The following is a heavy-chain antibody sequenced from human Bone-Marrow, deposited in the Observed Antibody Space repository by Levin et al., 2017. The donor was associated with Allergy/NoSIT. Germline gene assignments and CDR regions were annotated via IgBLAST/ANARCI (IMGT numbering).Heavy chain of an antibody. CDR2: IYRSGST. Sequence: KASETLSLTCAVSGYSITSGYYWGWIRQPPGKGLEWIGSIYRSGSTYYNPSLKSRVTISLDTSKNQVSLKLESVTAADTAVYYCARDSPRGAVVTPVDVWGQGTTVTVFS. V-gene: IGHV4-38-2*01. CDR3: ARDSPRGAVVTPVDV. CDR1: GYSITSGYY. J-gene: IGHJ6*02. D-gene: IGHD2-21*02.